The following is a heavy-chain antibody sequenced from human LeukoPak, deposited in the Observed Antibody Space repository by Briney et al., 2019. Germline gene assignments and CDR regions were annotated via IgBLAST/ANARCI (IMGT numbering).Heavy chain of an antibody. V-gene: IGHV3-23*01. CDR1: GFAFSHFA. CDR3: AKMEGQRLYDYCMDV. D-gene: IGHD3-3*01. CDR2: MSGSGYYT. J-gene: IGHJ6*03. Sequence: GGSLSLSCAASGFAFSHFAMSWVRQAPGKGLEWVSAMSGSGYYTYYVESVKGRFTISRDNSKNTLYLHMNSLRADDTAVYYCAKMEGQRLYDYCMDVWGRGTTVTVSS.